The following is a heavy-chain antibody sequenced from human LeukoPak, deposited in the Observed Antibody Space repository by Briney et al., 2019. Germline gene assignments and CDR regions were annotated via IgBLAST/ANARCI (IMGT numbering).Heavy chain of an antibody. V-gene: IGHV3-23*01. Sequence: PGGSLGLSCAASGFTFSSYAKSWVRQAPGKGLEWVSAISGSGGSTYYADSVKGRFTISRDNSKNRLYLQMNSLRAEDTAVYYCAKCGEGTIFGVIYWGQGTLVTVSS. CDR1: GFTFSSYA. D-gene: IGHD3-3*01. J-gene: IGHJ4*02. CDR2: ISGSGGST. CDR3: AKCGEGTIFGVIY.